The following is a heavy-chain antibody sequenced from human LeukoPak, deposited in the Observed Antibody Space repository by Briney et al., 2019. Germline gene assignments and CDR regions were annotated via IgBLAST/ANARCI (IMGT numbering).Heavy chain of an antibody. Sequence: GESLKISCKGSGYSFTSYWIGWVRQMPGKGLEWMGIIYPGDSDTRYSPSFQGQVTISADKSISTAYLQWSSLKASDTAMYYCARGWSVAGIGSALGYWGQGTLVTVSS. J-gene: IGHJ4*02. CDR3: ARGWSVAGIGSALGY. CDR2: IYPGDSDT. CDR1: GYSFTSYW. D-gene: IGHD6-19*01. V-gene: IGHV5-51*01.